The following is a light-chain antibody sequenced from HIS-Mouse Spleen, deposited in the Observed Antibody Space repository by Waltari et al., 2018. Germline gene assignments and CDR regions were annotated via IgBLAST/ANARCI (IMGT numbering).Light chain of an antibody. CDR1: SRDVGRYNL. Sequence: QSALTQPASVSGSPGQSFTIPCTGTSRDVGRYNLVAWYQQHPGKAPKLMIYEGSKRPSGVSNRFSGSKSGNTASLTISGLQAEDEADYYCCSYAGSSTWVFGGGTKLTVL. CDR3: CSYAGSSTWV. J-gene: IGLJ3*02. CDR2: EGS. V-gene: IGLV2-23*01.